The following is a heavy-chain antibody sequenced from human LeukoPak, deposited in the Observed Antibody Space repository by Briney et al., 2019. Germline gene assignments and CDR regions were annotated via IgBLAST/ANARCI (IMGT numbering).Heavy chain of an antibody. Sequence: GGSLTLPCAASSFTFSSYSMNWLRQAPGKGLEWVSSISSSSSYIYYAVSVKGRFTISRENAKNSLYLQMNSLRAEDTAVYYCARDPNYYGSGILYYYGMDVWGKGTTVTVSS. CDR1: SFTFSSYS. V-gene: IGHV3-21*01. D-gene: IGHD3-10*01. CDR2: ISSSSSYI. CDR3: ARDPNYYGSGILYYYGMDV. J-gene: IGHJ6*04.